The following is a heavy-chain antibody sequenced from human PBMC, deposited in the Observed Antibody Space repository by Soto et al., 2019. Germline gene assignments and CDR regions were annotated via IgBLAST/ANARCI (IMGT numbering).Heavy chain of an antibody. J-gene: IGHJ4*02. CDR1: GGSISSSNFY. CDR3: AKDASCYSCGA. CDR2: IRYGGST. V-gene: IGHV4-39*01. Sequence: QLQLQESGPGLVKPSETLSLTSTVSGGSISSSNFYWGWFRQPPGKGLEWIGSIRYGGSTYYRPSLESRVTISVDTSKNQFSLNVSSVTAADTAVYFCAKDASCYSCGAWGQGALVTVSS. D-gene: IGHD2-15*01.